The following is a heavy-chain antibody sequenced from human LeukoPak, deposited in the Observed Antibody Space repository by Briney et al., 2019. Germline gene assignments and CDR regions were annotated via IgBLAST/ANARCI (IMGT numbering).Heavy chain of an antibody. CDR2: IRFDGSNK. CDR3: LYGDLYKWLDP. Sequence: GGSLRLSCAAAGFTFSGYDMHWVRQAPGKGLEWVALIRFDGSNKYYADSVKGRFSISRDNSKNTLYLQMNSLRAEDTAVYYCLYGDLYKWLDPWGQGTLVTVSS. J-gene: IGHJ5*02. CDR1: GFTFSGYD. V-gene: IGHV3-30*02. D-gene: IGHD4-17*01.